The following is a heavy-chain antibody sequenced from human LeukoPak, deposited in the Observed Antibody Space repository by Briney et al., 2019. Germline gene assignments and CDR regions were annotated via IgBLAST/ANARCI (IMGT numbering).Heavy chain of an antibody. Sequence: GGSLRLSCAASGFTFSSYTMTWVRQAPGKGLEWVSAIVGSGGSTFYADSVKGRFTISRDNSKNTLFLQMNSLRAEDTAVYYCAKELYTGSYFNSDYWGQGTLVTVSS. CDR3: AKELYTGSYFNSDY. J-gene: IGHJ4*02. V-gene: IGHV3-23*01. D-gene: IGHD1-26*01. CDR2: IVGSGGST. CDR1: GFTFSSYT.